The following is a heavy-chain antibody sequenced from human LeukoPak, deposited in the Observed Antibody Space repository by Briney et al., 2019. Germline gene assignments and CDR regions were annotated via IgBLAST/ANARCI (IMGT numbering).Heavy chain of an antibody. D-gene: IGHD3-3*01. CDR3: ARRWAGSGSGGVY. CDR1: GYTFTGYY. CDR2: INPNSGGA. Sequence: ASVKVSCKASGYTFTGYYMHWVRQAPRQGLEWMGWINPNSGGANYAQKFQGRVTMTRDTSISTAYMELNRLASDDTAVYYCARRWAGSGSGGVYWGQGTLVTVS. V-gene: IGHV1-2*02. J-gene: IGHJ4*02.